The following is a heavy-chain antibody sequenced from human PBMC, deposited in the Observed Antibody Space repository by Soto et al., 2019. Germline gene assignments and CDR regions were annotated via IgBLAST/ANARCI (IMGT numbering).Heavy chain of an antibody. J-gene: IGHJ6*04. D-gene: IGHD3-10*01. V-gene: IGHV5-10-1*01. CDR3: ARHGSGRKPLWDV. CDR1: GYSFTNYW. Sequence: PGESLKISCKGSGYSFTNYWITWVRQMPGKGLEWMGRIDPSDSYTNYSPSFQGLVTISADKSISTAYLQWSSLRASDTAMYYCARHGSGRKPLWDVWGTGTTVTVSS. CDR2: IDPSDSYT.